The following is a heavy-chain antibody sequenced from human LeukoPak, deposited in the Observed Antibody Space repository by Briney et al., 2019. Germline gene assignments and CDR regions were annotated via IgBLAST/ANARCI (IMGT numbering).Heavy chain of an antibody. CDR1: GFTFSNYW. Sequence: GGSLRLSCAASGFTFSNYWVHWVRQAPGKGLVWVSRINPDGSTINYADSVKGRFTISRDNAKNTLYLQMNSLRAEDTAVYFCASSPGSLGNFDIWGQGTMVTVSS. V-gene: IGHV3-74*01. D-gene: IGHD3-16*01. CDR3: ASSPGSLGNFDI. J-gene: IGHJ3*02. CDR2: INPDGSTI.